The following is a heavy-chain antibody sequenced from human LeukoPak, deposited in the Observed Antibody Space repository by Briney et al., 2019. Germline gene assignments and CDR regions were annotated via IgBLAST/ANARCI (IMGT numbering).Heavy chain of an antibody. CDR1: GFSITSGFY. CDR3: ASDAPGLLGY. V-gene: IGHV4-38-2*01. J-gene: IGHJ4*02. D-gene: IGHD3-10*01. Sequence: SSGTLSLTCAVSGFSITSGFYWGWIRQPPGKGLEWIANIHHSGSTYYNPSLKSRVTISVDTSENQFSLRLNSVAAADTAMYYCASDAPGLLGYWGQGTLVTVSS. CDR2: IHHSGST.